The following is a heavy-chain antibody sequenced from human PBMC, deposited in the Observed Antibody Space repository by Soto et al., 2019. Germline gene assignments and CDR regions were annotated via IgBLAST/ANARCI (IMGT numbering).Heavy chain of an antibody. CDR3: ATRIAVAGVNALDI. Sequence: ASVKVSCKVSGYTLTELSMHWVRQAPGKGLEWMGGFDPEDGETIYAQKFQGRVTMTEDTSTDTAYMELSSLRSEDTAVYYCATRIAVAGVNALDIWGQGTMVTVSS. J-gene: IGHJ3*02. CDR1: GYTLTELS. CDR2: FDPEDGET. V-gene: IGHV1-24*01. D-gene: IGHD6-19*01.